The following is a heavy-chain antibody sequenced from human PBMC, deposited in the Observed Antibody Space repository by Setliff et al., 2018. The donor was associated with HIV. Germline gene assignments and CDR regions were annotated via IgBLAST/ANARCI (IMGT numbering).Heavy chain of an antibody. CDR3: AASTEMVTFGYSYYYMDV. Sequence: GASVKVSCKASGGTFSSFGISWVRQAPGQGLEWMGGITPMFGTAKYAQKFQGRVTITADESTSTVYMEMSSLRSEDTAVYYCAASTEMVTFGYSYYYMDVWGKGTTVT. D-gene: IGHD3-16*01. V-gene: IGHV1-69*13. J-gene: IGHJ6*03. CDR1: GGTFSSFG. CDR2: ITPMFGTA.